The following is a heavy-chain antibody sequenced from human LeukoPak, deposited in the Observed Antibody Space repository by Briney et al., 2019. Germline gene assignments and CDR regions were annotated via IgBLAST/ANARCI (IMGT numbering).Heavy chain of an antibody. D-gene: IGHD5-18*01. CDR1: GFTFSSYA. Sequence: PGGSLRLSCAASGFTFSSYAMSWVRQAPGKGLEWVSAISGSGGSTYYADSVKGRFTISRDNSKNTLYLQMNSLRAEDTAVYYCAKGRRWGRGYSYGYKVYYYGMDVWGQGTTVTVSS. CDR2: ISGSGGST. V-gene: IGHV3-23*01. CDR3: AKGRRWGRGYSYGYKVYYYGMDV. J-gene: IGHJ6*02.